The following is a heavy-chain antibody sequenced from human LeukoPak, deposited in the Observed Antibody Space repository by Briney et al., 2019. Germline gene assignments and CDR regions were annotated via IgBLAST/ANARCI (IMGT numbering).Heavy chain of an antibody. D-gene: IGHD6-19*01. V-gene: IGHV4-34*01. CDR1: GGSFSGYY. CDR2: INHSGST. J-gene: IGHJ4*02. Sequence: SETLSLTCAVYGGSFSGYYWSWIRQPPGKGLEWIGEINHSGSTNYNPSLKSRVTISVDTSKNQFSLKLSSVTAADTAVYYRARARLSSGFEDYWGQGTLVTVSS. CDR3: ARARLSSGFEDY.